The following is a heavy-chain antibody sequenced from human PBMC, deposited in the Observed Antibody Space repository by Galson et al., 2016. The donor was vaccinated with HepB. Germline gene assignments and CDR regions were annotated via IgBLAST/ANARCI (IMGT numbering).Heavy chain of an antibody. CDR3: ARRSCSGGSCLPDP. CDR1: GYNFKTYG. V-gene: IGHV1-18*01. Sequence: SVKVSCKASGYNFKTYGISWVRQAPGQGLEWMGWIGPYSANTNYAQNFQGRVTMTTDTSANTVYMELSSPTSEDTAIYYCARRSCSGGSCLPDPWGQGTLVTVSS. CDR2: IGPYSANT. J-gene: IGHJ5*02. D-gene: IGHD2-15*01.